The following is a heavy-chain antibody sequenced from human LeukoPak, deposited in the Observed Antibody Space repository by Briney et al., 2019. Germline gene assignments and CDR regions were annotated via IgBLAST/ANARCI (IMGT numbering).Heavy chain of an antibody. CDR1: GGSISSGGYY. Sequence: SETLSLTCTVSGGSISSGGYYWRWIRQHPGKGLEWIGYIYYSGSTYYNPSLKSRVTMSVDTSKNQFSLNLSSVTAADTAVYYCARPHRSGWYRAFDTWGQGTMVTASS. V-gene: IGHV4-31*03. CDR2: IYYSGST. D-gene: IGHD6-19*01. CDR3: ARPHRSGWYRAFDT. J-gene: IGHJ3*02.